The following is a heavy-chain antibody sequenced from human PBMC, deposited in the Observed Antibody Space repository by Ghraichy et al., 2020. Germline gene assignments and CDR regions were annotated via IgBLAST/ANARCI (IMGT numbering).Heavy chain of an antibody. J-gene: IGHJ6*02. D-gene: IGHD3-3*01. CDR1: GFAFSAYC. V-gene: IGHV3-33*03. CDR3: ASITIFGVVPTSNGMDA. CDR2: IWYDGNQK. Sequence: GGSLRLSCAASGFAFSAYCMHWVRQAPGKGLEWVAVIWYDGNQKYYAESVKGRFTISRDNSKNTLYLQMNSLRAEETAVYYCASITIFGVVPTSNGMDAWGQGTTVTVSS.